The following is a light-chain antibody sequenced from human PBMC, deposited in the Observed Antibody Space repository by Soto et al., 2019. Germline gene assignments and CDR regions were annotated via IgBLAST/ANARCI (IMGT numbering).Light chain of an antibody. J-gene: IGLJ3*02. CDR3: AAWDDSVSASGV. CDR2: RNN. V-gene: IGLV1-47*01. Sequence: QSVLTQPPSASGTPGQRVTISCSGSSSNIGSNYVYWYQQLPGTAPKLLIYRNNQRPSGVPDRFSGSKSGTSASLSISGLRSEDEADYYCAAWDDSVSASGVFGGGTKLTVL. CDR1: SSNIGSNY.